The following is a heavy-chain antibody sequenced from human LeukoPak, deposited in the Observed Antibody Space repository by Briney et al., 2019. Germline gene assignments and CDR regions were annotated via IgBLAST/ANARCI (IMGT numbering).Heavy chain of an antibody. J-gene: IGHJ5*02. CDR2: IYRNGST. CDR3: ARGPLTMTRGFDP. Sequence: PSETLSLTCTVSHYSISSGYYWGWIRQPPGKGLEWIGTIYRNGSTYFNPSLKTRVTMSLDTPKNQFSLMLSSVTAADTAVYYCARGPLTMTRGFDPWGQGTLVTVSS. CDR1: HYSISSGYY. D-gene: IGHD4-17*01. V-gene: IGHV4-38-2*02.